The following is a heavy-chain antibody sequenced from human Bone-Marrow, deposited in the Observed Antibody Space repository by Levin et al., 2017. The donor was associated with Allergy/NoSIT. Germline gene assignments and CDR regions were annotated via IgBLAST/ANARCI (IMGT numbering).Heavy chain of an antibody. Sequence: GESLKISCAASGFTFSTSWMNWVRQAPGKGLEWVANINPDGREKRYVDSVKGRFTISRDNAKNSLFLQMNSLRPEDMAIYYCAGWGDSRNYWGQGSLVTVSS. CDR3: AGWGDSRNY. V-gene: IGHV3-7*01. J-gene: IGHJ4*02. CDR1: GFTFSTSW. D-gene: IGHD2-21*02. CDR2: INPDGREK.